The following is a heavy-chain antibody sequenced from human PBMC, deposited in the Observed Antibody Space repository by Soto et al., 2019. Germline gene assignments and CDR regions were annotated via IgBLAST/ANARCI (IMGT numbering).Heavy chain of an antibody. D-gene: IGHD2-15*01. V-gene: IGHV1-69*01. CDR1: GGTFSSYA. J-gene: IGHJ6*02. CDR3: ARDSYCSGGSCYSVDYYYYGMDV. CDR2: IIPIFGTA. Sequence: QVQLVQSGAEVKKPGSSVKVSCKASGGTFSSYAISWVRQAPGQGLEWMGGIIPIFGTANYAQKFQGRVTITADESTSKAYMELSSLRSEDTAVYYCARDSYCSGGSCYSVDYYYYGMDVWGQGTTVTVSS.